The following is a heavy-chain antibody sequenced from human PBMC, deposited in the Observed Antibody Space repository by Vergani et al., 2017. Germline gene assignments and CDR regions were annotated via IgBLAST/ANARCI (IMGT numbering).Heavy chain of an antibody. D-gene: IGHD1-26*01. J-gene: IGHJ4*02. CDR1: RDSTSGGRYY. Sequence: QVQLQESGPGLVKPSQTLSLTCTVSRDSTSGGRYYWSWIRQPAGKGLEWIGLIYTSGSANYNPSLKSRVTISVNTSKNQFSLNLSSVTAADTAVYYCARSSMGTTVFDYWGQGILVTVSS. V-gene: IGHV4-61*02. CDR2: IYTSGSA. CDR3: ARSSMGTTVFDY.